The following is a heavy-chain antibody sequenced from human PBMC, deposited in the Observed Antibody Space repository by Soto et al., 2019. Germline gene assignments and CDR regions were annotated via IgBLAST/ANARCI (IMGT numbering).Heavy chain of an antibody. D-gene: IGHD1-26*01. J-gene: IGHJ6*02. CDR2: ISYDGSNK. CDR1: GFTFSSYG. CDR3: AKDVVVGATTGLGDYYYYYGMDV. V-gene: IGHV3-30*18. Sequence: GGSLRLSCAASGFTFSSYGMHWVRQAPGKGLEWVAVISYDGSNKYYADSVKGRFTISRDNSKNMLYLQMNSLRAEDTAVYYCAKDVVVGATTGLGDYYYYYGMDVWGQGTTVTVSS.